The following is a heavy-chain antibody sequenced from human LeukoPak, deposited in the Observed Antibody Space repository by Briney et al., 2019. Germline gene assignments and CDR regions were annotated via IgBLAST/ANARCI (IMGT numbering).Heavy chain of an antibody. V-gene: IGHV5-51*01. Sequence: GESLKISCKGSGYSFTSYWIGWVRQMPGKGLEWMGIIYPGDSDTRYSPSFQGQVTISADKSISTAYLQWSSLKASDTAMYYCARHSTTVTRRANIAAHNDYWGQGTLVTVSS. CDR3: ARHSTTVTRRANIAAHNDY. CDR2: IYPGDSDT. CDR1: GYSFTSYW. J-gene: IGHJ4*02. D-gene: IGHD4-11*01.